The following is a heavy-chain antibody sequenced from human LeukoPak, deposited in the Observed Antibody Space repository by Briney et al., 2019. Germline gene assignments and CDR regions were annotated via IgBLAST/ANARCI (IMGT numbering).Heavy chain of an antibody. CDR3: AREAYCGGDCYPHIYNRFDP. J-gene: IGHJ5*02. D-gene: IGHD2-21*02. V-gene: IGHV3-21*01. CDR1: GFTFSSYS. CDR2: ISSSSSYI. Sequence: GGSLRLSCAASGFTFSSYSMNWVRQAPGKGLEWVSSISSSSSYIYYADSVKGRFTISRDNAKNSLYLQMNSLRAEDTAVYYCAREAYCGGDCYPHIYNRFDPWGQGTLVTVSS.